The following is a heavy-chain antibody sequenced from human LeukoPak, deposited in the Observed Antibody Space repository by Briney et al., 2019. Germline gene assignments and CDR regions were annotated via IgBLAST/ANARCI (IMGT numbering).Heavy chain of an antibody. Sequence: PGGSLRLSCAASGFTFSSYAMHWVRQAPGKGLECVAVISYDGSNKYYADSVKGRFTISRDNAKNSLYLQMNSLRAEDTAVYYCARDLTPHSRVTNYYYYGMDVWGQGTTVTVSS. CDR3: ARDLTPHSRVTNYYYYGMDV. CDR2: ISYDGSNK. J-gene: IGHJ6*02. CDR1: GFTFSSYA. D-gene: IGHD4-17*01. V-gene: IGHV3-30-3*01.